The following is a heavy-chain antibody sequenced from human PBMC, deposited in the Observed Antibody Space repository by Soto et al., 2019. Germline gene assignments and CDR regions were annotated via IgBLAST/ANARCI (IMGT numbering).Heavy chain of an antibody. D-gene: IGHD3-10*01. V-gene: IGHV3-30-3*01. CDR2: ISYDGSNK. Sequence: QVQLVESGGGVVQPGRSLRLSCAASGFTFSSYAMHWVRQAPGKGLEWVAVISYDGSNKYYADSVKGRFTISRDNSKNTLYLQMNSLRAEDTAVYYCAKDGRFGDKYFDYWGQGTLVTVSS. J-gene: IGHJ4*02. CDR1: GFTFSSYA. CDR3: AKDGRFGDKYFDY.